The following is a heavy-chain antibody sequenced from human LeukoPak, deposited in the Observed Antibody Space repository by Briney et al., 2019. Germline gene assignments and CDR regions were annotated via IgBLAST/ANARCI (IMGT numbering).Heavy chain of an antibody. CDR1: GYTFTGYY. V-gene: IGHV1-2*02. D-gene: IGHD6-13*01. Sequence: GGSLRLSCAASGYTFTGYYMHWVRQAPGQGLEWMGWINPNSGGTNYAQKFQGRVTMTRDTSISTAYMELSRLRSDDTAVYYCARVRPPREAAAGIGYWGQGTLVTVSS. CDR3: ARVRPPREAAAGIGY. CDR2: INPNSGGT. J-gene: IGHJ4*02.